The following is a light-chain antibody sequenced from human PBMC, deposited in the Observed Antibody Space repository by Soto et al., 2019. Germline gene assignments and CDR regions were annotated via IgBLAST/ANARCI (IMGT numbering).Light chain of an antibody. J-gene: IGKJ5*01. CDR1: QSVGNY. CDR3: QQRSNWPPAIT. Sequence: EIVLTQSPATLSLSPGERATLSCRASQSVGNYLAWFQQKPGQPPRLLIYEASNRATDIPTRFSGSGSGTDFTLTISSLEPEDFAVYYCQQRSNWPPAITFGQGTRLEIK. CDR2: EAS. V-gene: IGKV3-11*01.